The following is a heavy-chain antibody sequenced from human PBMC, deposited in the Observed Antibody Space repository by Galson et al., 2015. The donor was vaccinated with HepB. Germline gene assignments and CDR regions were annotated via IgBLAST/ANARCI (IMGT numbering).Heavy chain of an antibody. D-gene: IGHD4-17*01. CDR1: GFTFSSYA. CDR3: AKASVTPDHYYYYGMDV. CDR2: ISGSGGST. Sequence: LRLSCAASGFTFSSYAMSWARQAPGKGLEWVSAISGSGGSTYYADSVKGRFTISRDNSKNTLYLQMNSLRAEDTAVYYCAKASVTPDHYYYYGMDVWGQGTTVTVSS. V-gene: IGHV3-23*01. J-gene: IGHJ6*02.